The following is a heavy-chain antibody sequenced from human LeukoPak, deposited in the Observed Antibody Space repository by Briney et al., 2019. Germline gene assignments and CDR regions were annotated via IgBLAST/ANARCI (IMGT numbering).Heavy chain of an antibody. CDR1: GFTFTSYE. Sequence: PGGSLRLSCAASGFTFTSYEMNWVRQAPGKGLEWVSYITISGSTIYYADSVKGRFTISRDKPKNTLYLQMNSLRAEDTALYSCAKDYGGSSDAFDIWGQGTMVTVSS. V-gene: IGHV3-48*03. D-gene: IGHD4-23*01. CDR3: AKDYGGSSDAFDI. CDR2: ITISGSTI. J-gene: IGHJ3*02.